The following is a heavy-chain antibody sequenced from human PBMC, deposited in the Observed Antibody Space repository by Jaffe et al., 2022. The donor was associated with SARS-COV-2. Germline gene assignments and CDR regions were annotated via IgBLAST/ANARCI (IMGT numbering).Heavy chain of an antibody. D-gene: IGHD3-10*01. CDR2: ISGSGENT. J-gene: IGHJ4*02. V-gene: IGHV3-23*01. CDR3: AKDMIRGAIPHYFDY. Sequence: EVQLLESGGGLVQPGGSLRLSCTASGITFNTHAMSWVRQAPGKGLEWVSSISGSGENTFYADSVRGRFTISRDNSRNTLYLQMNSLRGDDTAIYYCAKDMIRGAIPHYFDYWGQGTLVTVSS. CDR1: GITFNTHA.